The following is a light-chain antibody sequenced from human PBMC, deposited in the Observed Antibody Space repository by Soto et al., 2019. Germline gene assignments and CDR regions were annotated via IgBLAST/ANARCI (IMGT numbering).Light chain of an antibody. Sequence: DIQMTQSPSTLSASVGDRVTITCRASQSMNDWLAWFQQKPGKAPKVLIYDASSLQSGVPSRFSGSGSGTEFTLTIDGLQPDDVATYYCLRYNAFSQTFGPGTKVEL. CDR1: QSMNDW. CDR3: LRYNAFSQT. J-gene: IGKJ1*01. CDR2: DAS. V-gene: IGKV1-5*01.